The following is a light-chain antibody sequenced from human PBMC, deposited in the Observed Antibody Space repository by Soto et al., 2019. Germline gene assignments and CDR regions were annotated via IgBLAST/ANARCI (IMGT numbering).Light chain of an antibody. J-gene: IGKJ5*01. CDR1: QSINRH. CDR2: GAS. Sequence: EIVLTQSPATLSLSPGERATLSCRASQSINRHLAWYRQKPGQAPRLLIYGASARALGIPDRFSGSGSGTEFSFTVTSLQSEDFAVYYCQQYDQWPITFGQGTRLEIK. CDR3: QQYDQWPIT. V-gene: IGKV3-15*01.